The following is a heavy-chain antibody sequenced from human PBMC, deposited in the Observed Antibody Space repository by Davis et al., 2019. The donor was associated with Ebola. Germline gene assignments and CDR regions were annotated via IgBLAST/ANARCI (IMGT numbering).Heavy chain of an antibody. Sequence: MPGGSLRLSCTVSGGSISSYYWSWIRQPPGKGLEWIGYFYYSGSPNYNPALKTRVTMSVDTSKNHFSLKLSSVTAADTAVYYCSRHGEWELFDYWGQGTLVTVSS. CDR1: GGSISSYY. CDR2: FYYSGSP. D-gene: IGHD1-26*01. J-gene: IGHJ4*02. V-gene: IGHV4-59*08. CDR3: SRHGEWELFDY.